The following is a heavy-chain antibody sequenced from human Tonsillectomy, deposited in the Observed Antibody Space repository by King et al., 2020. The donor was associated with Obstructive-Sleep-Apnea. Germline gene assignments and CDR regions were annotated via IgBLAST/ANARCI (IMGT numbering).Heavy chain of an antibody. CDR1: GLTFSSFG. CDR3: AKEKPTTYGPHISYGMDV. V-gene: IGHV3-33*06. CDR2: IRYDGSHK. J-gene: IGHJ6*02. D-gene: IGHD5-12*01. Sequence: VQLVESGGGVVQPGRSLRLSCAASGLTFSSFGMHWVRQAPGKGLEWVAIIRYDGSHKYYEDSVKGRFTVSRDNSNNTLYLQMNSLRAEDTAVYYCAKEKPTTYGPHISYGMDVWGQGTTVTVSS.